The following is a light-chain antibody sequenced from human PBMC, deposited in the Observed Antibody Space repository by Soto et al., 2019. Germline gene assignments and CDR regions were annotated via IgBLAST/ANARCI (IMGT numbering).Light chain of an antibody. CDR2: ATS. V-gene: IGKV3-20*01. CDR1: QSISTSH. CDR3: QQYGRSPRT. J-gene: IGKJ2*01. Sequence: EIVLTQSPGTLSLSPGERATLSCRTSQSISTSHLAWYQQKPGQAPRLLIYATSSRATGTPDRFSGSGSGTDFTLTISRLEPEDLAVYYCQQYGRSPRTFGQGTKLEIK.